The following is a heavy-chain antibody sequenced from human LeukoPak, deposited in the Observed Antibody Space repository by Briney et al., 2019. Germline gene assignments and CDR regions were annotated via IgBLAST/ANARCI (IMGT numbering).Heavy chain of an antibody. CDR2: ISSSSKTI. J-gene: IGHJ4*02. V-gene: IGHV3-48*02. CDR3: ATPGQWPVYFDY. D-gene: IGHD6-19*01. Sequence: GGSLRLSCAASGFTFSTYSMNWVRQAPGKGLEWVSYISSSSKTIYYRDSVKGRFTISRDNAKKSVYLQMNSLRDEDTAVYYCATPGQWPVYFDYWGPGTLVTVSS. CDR1: GFTFSTYS.